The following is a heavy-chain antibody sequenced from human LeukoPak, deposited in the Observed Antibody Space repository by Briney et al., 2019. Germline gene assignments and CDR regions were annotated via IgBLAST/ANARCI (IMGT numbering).Heavy chain of an antibody. J-gene: IGHJ4*02. CDR1: GYTFTSYY. Sequence: ASVKVSCKASGYTFTSYYMHWVRQAPGQGLEWMGIINPSGGSTSYAQKFQGRVTMTRDTSTSTVYMELSSLRSEDTAVCYCARSVTNAKYYYDSSGYLGFIGYWGQGTLVTVSS. D-gene: IGHD3-22*01. CDR2: INPSGGST. CDR3: ARSVTNAKYYYDSSGYLGFIGY. V-gene: IGHV1-46*01.